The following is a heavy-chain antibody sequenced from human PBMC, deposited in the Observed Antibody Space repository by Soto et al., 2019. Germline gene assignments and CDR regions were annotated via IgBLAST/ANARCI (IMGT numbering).Heavy chain of an antibody. CDR3: ARHTSGWDYYDV. Sequence: REYLRHSCAASGFNFIDHYMNWIRQAPGTGLEWVSYISGSSRYTNFADSVKGRFTISRDNAKNSLYLQMNSLRAEDTAVYYCARHTSGWDYYDVCGQASQVTVS. D-gene: IGHD6-19*01. CDR2: ISGSSRYT. J-gene: IGHJ4*02. CDR1: GFNFIDHY. V-gene: IGHV3-11*06.